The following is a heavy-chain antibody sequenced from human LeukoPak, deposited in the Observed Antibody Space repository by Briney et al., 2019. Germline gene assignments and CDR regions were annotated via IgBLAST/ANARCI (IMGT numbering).Heavy chain of an antibody. CDR3: AELGITMIGGV. CDR2: ISSSGSTI. V-gene: IGHV3-48*03. J-gene: IGHJ6*04. D-gene: IGHD3-10*02. CDR1: GFNFNSYW. Sequence: GRSLRLSWAAAGFNFNSYWMSWVRQAPGKVLEWVSYISSSGSTIYYADSVKGRFTISRDNAKNSLYLQMNSLRAEDTAVYYCAELGITMIGGVWGKGTTVTISS.